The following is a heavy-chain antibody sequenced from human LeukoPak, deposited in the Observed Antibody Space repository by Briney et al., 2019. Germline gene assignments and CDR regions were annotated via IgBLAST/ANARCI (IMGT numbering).Heavy chain of an antibody. Sequence: ASVKVSCKASGYTFTSYGISWVRQAPGQGLEWMGWISAYNGNTNYAQKLQSRVTMTTDTSTSTAYMELRSLRSDDTAVYYCARKEEYCSSTSCYYFHYWGQGTLVTVSS. J-gene: IGHJ4*02. V-gene: IGHV1-18*01. D-gene: IGHD2-2*01. CDR2: ISAYNGNT. CDR3: ARKEEYCSSTSCYYFHY. CDR1: GYTFTSYG.